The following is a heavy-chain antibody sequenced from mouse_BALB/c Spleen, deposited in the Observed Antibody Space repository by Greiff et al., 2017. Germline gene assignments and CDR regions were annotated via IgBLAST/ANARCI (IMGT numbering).Heavy chain of an antibody. Sequence: VQLKQSGAELVKPGASVKLSCTASGFNIKDTYMHWVKQRPEQGLEWIGRIDPANGNTKYDPKFQGKATITADTSSNTAYLQLSSLTSEDTAVYYCAGWIYYAMDYWGQGTSVTVSS. V-gene: IGHV14-3*02. CDR3: AGWIYYAMDY. CDR2: IDPANGNT. J-gene: IGHJ4*01. CDR1: GFNIKDTY.